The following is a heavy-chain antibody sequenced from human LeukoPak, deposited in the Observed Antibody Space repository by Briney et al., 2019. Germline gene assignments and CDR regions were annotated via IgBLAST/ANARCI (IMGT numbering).Heavy chain of an antibody. Sequence: SETLSLTCTVSGGSISSYYRSWIRQPPGKGLEWIGYIYYSGSTNYNPSLKSRVTISVDTSKNQFSLKLSSVTAADTAVYYCARDRKYSSSWSLGMDVWGQGTTVTVSS. CDR2: IYYSGST. V-gene: IGHV4-59*01. CDR3: ARDRKYSSSWSLGMDV. D-gene: IGHD6-13*01. CDR1: GGSISSYY. J-gene: IGHJ6*02.